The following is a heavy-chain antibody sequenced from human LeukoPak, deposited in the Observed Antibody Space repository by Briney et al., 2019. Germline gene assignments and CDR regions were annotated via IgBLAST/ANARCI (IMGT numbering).Heavy chain of an antibody. D-gene: IGHD1-1*01. Sequence: GGSLRLSCAASGFNVSTNYMSWVRQAPGKGLEWISYITSDTRTIHYADSVRGRFTISRDNAKKSSYLQMNSLRADDTAVYYCARSVEGHFDYWGRGTHVTVSS. J-gene: IGHJ4*02. CDR1: GFNVSTNY. V-gene: IGHV3-48*04. CDR3: ARSVEGHFDY. CDR2: ITSDTRTI.